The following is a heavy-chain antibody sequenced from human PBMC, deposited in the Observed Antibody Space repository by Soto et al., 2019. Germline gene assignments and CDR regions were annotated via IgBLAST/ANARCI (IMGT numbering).Heavy chain of an antibody. J-gene: IGHJ2*01. CDR2: IRQDGGDK. Sequence: EVQLVESGGGLGQPGGSLRLSCVASGFTFSNYWMGWVRQAPGKGLEWVANIRQDGGDKRDLDSVKGRFTISRDNAQNSLYLQMNSLRAEDTAVYYCARIDCGGNCYSRSWYFDIWGRGTLVTVSS. CDR1: GFTFSNYW. V-gene: IGHV3-7*03. CDR3: ARIDCGGNCYSRSWYFDI. D-gene: IGHD2-21*02.